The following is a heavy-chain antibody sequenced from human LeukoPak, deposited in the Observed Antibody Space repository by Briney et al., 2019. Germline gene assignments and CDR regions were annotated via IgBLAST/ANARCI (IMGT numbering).Heavy chain of an antibody. J-gene: IGHJ3*02. CDR1: GDSITGYY. CDR3: TKSDSYGLIRI. D-gene: IGHD3-22*01. CDR2: IYYTGNT. V-gene: IGHV4-39*07. Sequence: PSETLSLTCSVSGDSITGYYWGWIRQPPGKGLEWIGNIYYTGNTYYNSSLKNRVTISLDTSKNQFSLKVISMTAADTAAYYCTKSDSYGLIRICGRGTMVTVSS.